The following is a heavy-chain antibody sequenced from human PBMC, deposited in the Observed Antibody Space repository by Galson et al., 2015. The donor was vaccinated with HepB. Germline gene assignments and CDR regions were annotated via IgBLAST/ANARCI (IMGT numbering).Heavy chain of an antibody. D-gene: IGHD6-13*01. J-gene: IGHJ4*02. CDR3: TVHDTLAAAAFFDY. Sequence: SLRLSCAASGFTFGDYAMSWVRQAPGKGLEWIGFIRSETYGATTEYAASVKGRFIISRADSKSLAYLQLNSLKTEDTAVYYCTVHDTLAAAAFFDYWGQGALVTVSS. V-gene: IGHV3-49*04. CDR2: IRSETYGATT. CDR1: GFTFGDYA.